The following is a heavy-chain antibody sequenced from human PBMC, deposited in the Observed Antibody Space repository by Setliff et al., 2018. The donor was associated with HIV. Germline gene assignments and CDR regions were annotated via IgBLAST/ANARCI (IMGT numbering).Heavy chain of an antibody. V-gene: IGHV4-59*12. J-gene: IGHJ4*02. CDR1: GGSLNRYY. D-gene: IGHD4-4*01. Sequence: PSETLSLTCSVSGGSLNRYYWSWIRRAPGKGLEWLGYIYYSGGTNYNSHPSLKSRATMSLDTSKNQFSLKLNSVTAAATAMYYCARDPTTGVDYWGQGTLVTVSS. CDR2: IYYSGGT. CDR3: ARDPTTGVDY.